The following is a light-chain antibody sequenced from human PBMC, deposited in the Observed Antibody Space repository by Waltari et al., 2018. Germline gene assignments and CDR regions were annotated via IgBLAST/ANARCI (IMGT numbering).Light chain of an antibody. CDR2: AVN. J-gene: IGLJ1*01. Sequence: QSALAQPASVSGSPGRSLTISCTGTSSDVGGHNHFSWYQQHPGKAPRTIIYAVNTPPSGVSSRFYGAKSGNTAYLTISGLQAEDEADYYCCSYTSIGTYIFGTGTKVTVL. CDR1: SSDVGGHNH. CDR3: CSYTSIGTYI. V-gene: IGLV2-14*01.